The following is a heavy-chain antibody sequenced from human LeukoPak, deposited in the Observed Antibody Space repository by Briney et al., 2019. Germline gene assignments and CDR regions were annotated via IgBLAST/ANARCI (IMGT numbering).Heavy chain of an antibody. Sequence: ASVKVSCKASGGTFSGYAISWVRQAPGQGLEWMGRIDPNSGGTNYAQKFQGRVTMTRDTSISTAYMELSRLRSDDTAVYYCAREGVNYYDSSGVAFDIWGQGTMVTVSS. J-gene: IGHJ3*02. V-gene: IGHV1-2*06. CDR1: GGTFSGYA. CDR2: IDPNSGGT. D-gene: IGHD3-22*01. CDR3: AREGVNYYDSSGVAFDI.